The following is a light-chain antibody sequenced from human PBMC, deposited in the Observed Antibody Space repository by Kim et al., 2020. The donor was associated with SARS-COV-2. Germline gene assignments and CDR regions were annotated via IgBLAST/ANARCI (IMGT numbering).Light chain of an antibody. J-gene: IGLJ1*01. CDR1: SSDVGSSNL. CDR2: EGN. Sequence: GQSIAISGTATSSDVGSSNLVSWYQQHPGKAPKLMIYEGNKRPSGVSTRFSGSKSGNTASLTISGLQAEDEADYYCCSYAGRSTRVFGSGTKVTVL. CDR3: CSYAGRSTRV. V-gene: IGLV2-23*01.